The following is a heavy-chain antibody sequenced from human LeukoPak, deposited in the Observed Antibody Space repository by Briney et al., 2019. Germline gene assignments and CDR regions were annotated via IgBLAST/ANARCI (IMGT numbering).Heavy chain of an antibody. Sequence: PGRSLRLSCAASGFTLDDYAMHWVRQAPGKGLEWVSGISWNSGSIGYADSVKGRFTISRDNAKNSLYLQMNSLRAEDTALYYCAKDSDRFYSSGWYYTYWGQGTLVTVSS. J-gene: IGHJ4*02. CDR2: ISWNSGSI. D-gene: IGHD6-19*01. CDR3: AKDSDRFYSSGWYYTY. V-gene: IGHV3-9*01. CDR1: GFTLDDYA.